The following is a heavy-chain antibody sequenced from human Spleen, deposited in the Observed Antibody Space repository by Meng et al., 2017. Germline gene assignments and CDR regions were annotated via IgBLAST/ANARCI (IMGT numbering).Heavy chain of an antibody. Sequence: GRSLRLSCAASGFNFNSYWMTWVRQAPGKGPEWVANINQDGSERYYVDSVKGRFSISRDNGKNSLYLEMNSLRAEDTAVYYCARGLSSNFWGQGKLVTVSS. CDR1: GFNFNSYW. J-gene: IGHJ4*02. CDR2: INQDGSER. V-gene: IGHV3-7*01. CDR3: ARGLSSNF. D-gene: IGHD3-10*01.